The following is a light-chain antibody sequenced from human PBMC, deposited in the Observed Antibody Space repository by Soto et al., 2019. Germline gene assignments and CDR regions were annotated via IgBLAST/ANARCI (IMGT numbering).Light chain of an antibody. V-gene: IGKV3-20*01. CDR3: QQCGSSPWT. J-gene: IGKJ1*01. CDR1: PSVTSSY. Sequence: ENVLTQSPGSLSLSPGERATLSCRASPSVTSSYLAWYQHKPGQAPRLLIYATSSRATGIPDRFSGSGSKTDFALTISRLEPEDFALYYCQQCGSSPWTFGRGTKVDIK. CDR2: ATS.